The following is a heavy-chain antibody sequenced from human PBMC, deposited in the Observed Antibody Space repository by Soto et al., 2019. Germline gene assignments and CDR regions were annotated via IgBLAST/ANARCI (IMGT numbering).Heavy chain of an antibody. D-gene: IGHD6-19*01. CDR2: IYYSGST. J-gene: IGHJ4*02. CDR3: ARQAGWLIDY. V-gene: IGHV4-39*01. CDR1: GGSISSTSHY. Sequence: QLQLQESGPGLVKPSETLSLTCTVSGGSISSTSHYWAWIRQPPGKGLECIGSIYYSGSTYYNPSLKSRATMSVDTSKNHFSLKLTSVTAADTAVYYWARQAGWLIDYWGQGALVTVSS.